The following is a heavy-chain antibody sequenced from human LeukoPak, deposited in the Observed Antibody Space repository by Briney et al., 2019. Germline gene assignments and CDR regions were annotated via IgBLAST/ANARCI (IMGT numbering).Heavy chain of an antibody. J-gene: IGHJ6*03. V-gene: IGHV3-21*01. Sequence: PGGSLRLSCAASGFSFSDYTMNWVRLAPGKGLEWVSSISGSSNYIYYADSVKGRFTISRGNAKNSLYLQMNSLRAEDTAVYYCARECGGGCSYYYMDVWGKGTTVTVSS. CDR3: ARECGGGCSYYYMDV. D-gene: IGHD3-16*01. CDR1: GFSFSDYT. CDR2: ISGSSNYI.